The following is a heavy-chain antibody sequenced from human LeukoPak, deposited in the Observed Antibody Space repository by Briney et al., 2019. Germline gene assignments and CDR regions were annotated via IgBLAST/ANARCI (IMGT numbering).Heavy chain of an antibody. V-gene: IGHV3-23*01. J-gene: IGHJ4*02. D-gene: IGHD6-13*01. CDR3: AKDAAGPEY. CDR2: ISAGGGST. CDR1: GFTFGSYE. Sequence: GSLRLSCAASGFTFGSYEMTWVRQAPGKGLFWVSGISAGGGSTYYADSVKGRFSISRDNSRNTLYLQMNSLRAEDTAVYYCAKDAAGPEYWGQGTLVTVSS.